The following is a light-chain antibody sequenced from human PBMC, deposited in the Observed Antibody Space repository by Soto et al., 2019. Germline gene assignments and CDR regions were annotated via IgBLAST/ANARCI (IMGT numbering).Light chain of an antibody. Sequence: DLQMTQSPSTLSASVGDRVTITCRASQSISSWLAWYQQKPGKAPKLLIYKASSLESGVTSRFSGSGSGTEFTLTISSLQPDDFATYYCQHYNSYPWTFGQGTKVEIK. J-gene: IGKJ1*01. CDR3: QHYNSYPWT. CDR1: QSISSW. CDR2: KAS. V-gene: IGKV1-5*03.